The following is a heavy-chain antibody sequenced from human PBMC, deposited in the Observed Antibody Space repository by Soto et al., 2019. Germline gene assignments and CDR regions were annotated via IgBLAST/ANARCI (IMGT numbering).Heavy chain of an antibody. D-gene: IGHD3-3*01. V-gene: IGHV1-69*06. J-gene: IGHJ6*02. CDR1: GGTFSSYA. CDR2: IIPIFGTA. CDR3: AHSSGDIWRGYGNRAGCYGMED. Sequence: SVKVSCQASGGTFSSYAISWVRQAPGHGLEWVGGIIPIFGTANYAQKFQGRVTITADKSTSTAYMELSSLRSEDTAVYHCAHSSGDIWRGYGNRAGCYGMEDCGQGTRVTV.